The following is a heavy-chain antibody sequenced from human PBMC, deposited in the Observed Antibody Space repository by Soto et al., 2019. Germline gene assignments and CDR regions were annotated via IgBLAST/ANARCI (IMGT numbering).Heavy chain of an antibody. V-gene: IGHV3-33*01. Sequence: QVQLVESGGGVVQPGRSLRLSCAASGFTFSSYAMHWVRQAPGKGLEWVTIIWYDGSNKNYADSVKGRFTIPRDNSKNTVYLQMNSLRVEDTAVYYCARDSGGDYHNYYMDVWGKGTTVTVSS. CDR3: ARDSGGDYHNYYMDV. CDR1: GFTFSSYA. CDR2: IWYDGSNK. J-gene: IGHJ6*03. D-gene: IGHD4-17*01.